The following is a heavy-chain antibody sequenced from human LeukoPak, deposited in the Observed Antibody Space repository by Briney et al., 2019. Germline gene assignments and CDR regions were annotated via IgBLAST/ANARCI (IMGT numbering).Heavy chain of an antibody. CDR2: ISSSSSYI. Sequence: PGGSLRLSCAASGFTFSSYSMNWVHQAPGKGLEWVSSISSSSSYIYYADSVKGRFTISRDNAKNSLYLQMNSLRAEDTAVYYCARVSEGGFDYWGQGTLVTVSS. V-gene: IGHV3-21*01. J-gene: IGHJ4*02. D-gene: IGHD3-16*01. CDR3: ARVSEGGFDY. CDR1: GFTFSSYS.